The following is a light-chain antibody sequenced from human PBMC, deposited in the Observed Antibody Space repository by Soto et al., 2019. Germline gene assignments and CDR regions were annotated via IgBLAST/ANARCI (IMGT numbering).Light chain of an antibody. J-gene: IGKJ3*01. CDR2: AAS. CDR1: QGISNY. V-gene: IGKV1-27*01. CDR3: QKYNSAPPFT. Sequence: DIQMTQSPSSLSASVGDRVTITCRASQGISNYLAWYQQKPGKVPKLLIYAASTLQSGVPSRFSGSGAGTEFTLTISSLQPEDVATYYCQKYNSAPPFTFGRGTKVDIK.